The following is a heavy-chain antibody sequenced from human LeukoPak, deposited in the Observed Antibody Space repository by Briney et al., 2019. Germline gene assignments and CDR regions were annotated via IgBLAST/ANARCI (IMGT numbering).Heavy chain of an antibody. D-gene: IGHD2-8*01. CDR1: GYTLTELS. CDR3: ATLSVLGYCTNGVCSPPWDY. CDR2: FDPEDGET. Sequence: GASVKASCKVSGYTLTELSMHWVRQAPGKGLEWMGGFDPEDGETIYAQKFQGRVTMTEDTSTDTAYMELSSLRSEDTAVYYCATLSVLGYCTNGVCSPPWDYWGQGTLVTVSS. J-gene: IGHJ4*02. V-gene: IGHV1-24*01.